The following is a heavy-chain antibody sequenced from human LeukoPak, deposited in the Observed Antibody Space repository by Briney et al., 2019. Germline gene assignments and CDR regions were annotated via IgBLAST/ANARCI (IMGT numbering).Heavy chain of an antibody. D-gene: IGHD2-2*01. CDR2: MNPNSGNT. CDR1: GYTFTSYD. V-gene: IGHV1-8*01. CDR3: ARMGYCSSTSCYVYFDY. Sequence: ASVKVSCKASGYTFTSYDINWVRQAPGQGLEWMGWMNPNSGNTGYAQKFQGRVTITRDTSASTAYMELSSLRSEDTAVYYCARMGYCSSTSCYVYFDYWGQGTLVTVSS. J-gene: IGHJ4*02.